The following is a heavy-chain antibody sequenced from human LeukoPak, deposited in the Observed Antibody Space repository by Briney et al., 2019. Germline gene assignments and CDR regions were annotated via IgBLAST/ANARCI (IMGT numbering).Heavy chain of an antibody. V-gene: IGHV4-4*07. Sequence: SETLSLTCTVSGGSISSYYWSWIRQHAGKGLEWIGRVFSSGSSNYNPSLKSRVTMSLGMSKNQFSLKLSSVTAADTAVYYCARLPMAVTPHVDYWGQGTLVTVSS. CDR2: VFSSGSS. D-gene: IGHD2-21*02. CDR1: GGSISSYY. J-gene: IGHJ4*02. CDR3: ARLPMAVTPHVDY.